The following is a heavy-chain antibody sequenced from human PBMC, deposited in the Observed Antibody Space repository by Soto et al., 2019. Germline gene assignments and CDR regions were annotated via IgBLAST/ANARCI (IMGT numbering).Heavy chain of an antibody. Sequence: SETLSLTCAVSGGSISGSSFYWGWIRQPPEKGLESIGSIHYSGSTYYNPSLKSRVTMSVDTSKNQFSLKLSSVTAADTAVYYCARHPSPGYDFWSGYYTGILSWFDPWGQGTLVTVSS. J-gene: IGHJ5*02. D-gene: IGHD3-3*01. CDR1: GGSISGSSFY. CDR3: ARHPSPGYDFWSGYYTGILSWFDP. CDR2: IHYSGST. V-gene: IGHV4-39*01.